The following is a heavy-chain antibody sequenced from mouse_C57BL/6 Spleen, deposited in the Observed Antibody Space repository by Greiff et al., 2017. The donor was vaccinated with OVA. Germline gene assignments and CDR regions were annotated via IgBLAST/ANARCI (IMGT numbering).Heavy chain of an antibody. CDR3: ARERDDGGAYWYCDV. D-gene: IGHD2-12*01. V-gene: IGHV1-26*01. CDR1: GYTFTDYY. J-gene: IGHJ1*03. Sequence: EVQLQQSGPELVKPGASVKISCKASGYTFTDYYMNWVKQSHGKSLEWIGDINPNNGGTSYNQKFKGKATLTVDKSSSTAYMELRSLTSEDSAVYYCARERDDGGAYWYCDVWGTGTTVTVSS. CDR2: INPNNGGT.